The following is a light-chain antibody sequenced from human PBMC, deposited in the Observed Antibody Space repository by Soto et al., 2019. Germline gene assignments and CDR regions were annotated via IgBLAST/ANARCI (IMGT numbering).Light chain of an antibody. CDR3: QQYDTWPLT. V-gene: IGKV3-15*01. CDR2: DAS. Sequence: EIVMTHSPATLPVSPCERVTLSFRARQSVGSNLAWYQQTPGQAPRVVIYDASTRATVIPARFSGSGSGTEFTLTISSLQSEDFAVYYCQQYDTWPLTFGGGTKVDIK. J-gene: IGKJ4*01. CDR1: QSVGSN.